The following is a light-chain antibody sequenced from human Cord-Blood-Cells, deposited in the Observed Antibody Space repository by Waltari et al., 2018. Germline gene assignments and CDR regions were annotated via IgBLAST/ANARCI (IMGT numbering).Light chain of an antibody. J-gene: IGLJ3*02. V-gene: IGLV2-14*01. CDR2: EVS. CDR3: SSYTSSSTWV. CDR1: SSDVGGYNH. Sequence: QYALTQPASVSGSPGQPITISCPGTSSDVGGYNHVSWYQQHPGKAPKLMIYEVSNRPSGVSNRFSGSKSGNTASLTISGLQAEDEADYYCSSYTSSSTWVFGGGTKLTVL.